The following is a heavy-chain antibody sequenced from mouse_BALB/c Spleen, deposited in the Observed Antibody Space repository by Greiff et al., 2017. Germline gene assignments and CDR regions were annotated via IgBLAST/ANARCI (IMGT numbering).Heavy chain of an antibody. V-gene: IGHV5-17*02. CDR2: ISSGSSTI. CDR1: GFTFSSFG. Sequence: EVKLQESGGGLVQPGGSRKLSCAASGFTFSSFGMHWVRQAPEKGLEWVAYISSGSSTIYYADTVKGRFTISRDNPKNTLFLQMTSLRSEDTAMYYCARGDYYGSSWYFDVWGAGTTVTVSS. J-gene: IGHJ1*01. D-gene: IGHD1-1*01. CDR3: ARGDYYGSSWYFDV.